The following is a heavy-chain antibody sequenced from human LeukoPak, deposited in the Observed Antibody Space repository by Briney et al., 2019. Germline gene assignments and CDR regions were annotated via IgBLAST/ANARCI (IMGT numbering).Heavy chain of an antibody. CDR3: ARYSYGSGIFY. D-gene: IGHD3-10*01. CDR2: IYYSGST. V-gene: IGHV4-39*07. Sequence: PSETLSLTCTVSGGSISSSSYYWGWIRQPPGKGLEWIGSIYYSGSTYYNPSLKSRVTISVDTSKNQFSLKLSSVTAADTAVYYCARYSYGSGIFYWGQGTLVTVSS. J-gene: IGHJ4*02. CDR1: GGSISSSSYY.